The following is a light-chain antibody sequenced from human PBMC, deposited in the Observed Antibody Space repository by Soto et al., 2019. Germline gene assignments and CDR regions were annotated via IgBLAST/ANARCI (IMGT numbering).Light chain of an antibody. CDR1: SSDVGGYNY. CDR2: EVT. Sequence: QSALAQPASVSGSPGQSITISCTGTSSDVGGYNYVCWYKQHPGKAPQPMIYEVTKRPSGVSDRFSGSKSGNTASLTISGLQAEDEADYYCSSYTSSSTLYVFGTGTKVTVL. V-gene: IGLV2-14*01. J-gene: IGLJ1*01. CDR3: SSYTSSSTLYV.